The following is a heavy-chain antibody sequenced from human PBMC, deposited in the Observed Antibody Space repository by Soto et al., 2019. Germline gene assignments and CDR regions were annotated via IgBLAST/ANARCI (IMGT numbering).Heavy chain of an antibody. D-gene: IGHD3-10*01. Sequence: PGGSLRLSCAASGLTFSSYAMSWVRQAPGKGLEWVSAISGSGGSTYYADSVKGRFTISRDNSKNTLYLQMNSLRAEDTAVYYCAKVVGSYYLTGYYFDYWGQGTLVTVSS. J-gene: IGHJ4*02. CDR1: GLTFSSYA. V-gene: IGHV3-23*01. CDR2: ISGSGGST. CDR3: AKVVGSYYLTGYYFDY.